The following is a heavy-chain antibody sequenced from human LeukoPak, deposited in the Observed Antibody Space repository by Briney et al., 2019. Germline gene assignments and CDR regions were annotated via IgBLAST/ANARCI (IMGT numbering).Heavy chain of an antibody. Sequence: SQTLSLTCAVSGGSISSGGYSWSWIRQPPGKGLEWIGYIYHSGSTYYNPSLKSRVTISVDTSKNQFSLKLSSVTAADTAVYYCARRFIAAAGPRKRFIYYYMDVWGKGTTVTVSS. V-gene: IGHV4-30-2*01. CDR1: GGSISSGGYS. CDR2: IYHSGST. D-gene: IGHD6-13*01. J-gene: IGHJ6*03. CDR3: ARRFIAAAGPRKRFIYYYMDV.